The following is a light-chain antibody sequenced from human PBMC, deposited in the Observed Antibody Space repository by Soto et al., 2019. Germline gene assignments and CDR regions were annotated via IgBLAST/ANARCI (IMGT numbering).Light chain of an antibody. V-gene: IGKV3-20*01. CDR3: QQYGSSPQIT. CDR1: QSVSSSY. Sequence: EIVLTQSPGTLSLSPRERATLSCRASQSVSSSYLAWYQQKPGQAPMLLIYGASSMATGIPDRFSGSGSGTDFTLTISRLEPEDFAVYYCQQYGSSPQITFGQGTRLE. J-gene: IGKJ5*01. CDR2: GAS.